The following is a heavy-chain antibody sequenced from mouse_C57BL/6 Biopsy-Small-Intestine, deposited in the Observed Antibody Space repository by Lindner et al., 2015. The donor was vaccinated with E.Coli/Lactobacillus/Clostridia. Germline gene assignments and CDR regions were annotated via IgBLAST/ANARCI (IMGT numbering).Heavy chain of an antibody. J-gene: IGHJ2*01. CDR1: GYAFSSYW. CDR3: ARGERGDFDY. V-gene: IGHV1-80*01. CDR2: VYPGDGET. Sequence: VQLQESGAELVKPGASVKISCKASGYAFSSYWMNWVKQRPGKSLEWIGQVYPGDGETKYNGKIKGKATLTADKSSSTVYMQLSSLTSEDSAVYFCARGERGDFDYWGQGTTLTVSS.